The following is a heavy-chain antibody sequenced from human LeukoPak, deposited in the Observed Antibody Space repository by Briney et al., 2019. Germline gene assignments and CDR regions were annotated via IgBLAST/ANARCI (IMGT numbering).Heavy chain of an antibody. CDR3: ARDPYYYDSSGFYLLYY. CDR1: GGTFSSYA. V-gene: IGHV1-69*13. CDR2: IIPIFGTA. J-gene: IGHJ4*02. Sequence: SVKVSCKASGGTFSSYAISWVRQAPGQGLEWMGGIIPIFGTANYAQKFQGRVTITADESTSTAYMELSSLRSEDTAVYYCARDPYYYDSSGFYLLYYWGQGTLVTGSS. D-gene: IGHD3-22*01.